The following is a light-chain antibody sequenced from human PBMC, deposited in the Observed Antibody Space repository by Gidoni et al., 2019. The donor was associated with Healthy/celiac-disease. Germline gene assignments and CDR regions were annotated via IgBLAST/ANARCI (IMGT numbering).Light chain of an antibody. V-gene: IGKV3-20*01. CDR3: QQYGSSQWT. CDR2: GAS. Sequence: EIVLTQSPGTLSLSPGERATLSCRASQSVSSSYLAWYQQKPGQAPRLRIYGASSSSGSGTDFTLSISRLEPEDFAVYYCQQYGSSQWTFEQGTKVEIK. J-gene: IGKJ1*01. CDR1: QSVSSSY.